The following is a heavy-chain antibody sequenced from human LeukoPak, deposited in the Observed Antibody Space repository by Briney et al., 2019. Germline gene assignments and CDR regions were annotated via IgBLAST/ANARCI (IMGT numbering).Heavy chain of an antibody. D-gene: IGHD2-15*01. Sequence: GGSLRLSCAASGFTLSNYWMSWVRQAPGKGLEWVANIKQDGSEKYYVDSVKGRFTISRDNAENSLYLQMNSLRAEDTALFYCARVPASGNSFFDCWGQGTLVTVSS. CDR3: ARVPASGNSFFDC. J-gene: IGHJ4*02. CDR1: GFTLSNYW. CDR2: IKQDGSEK. V-gene: IGHV3-7*03.